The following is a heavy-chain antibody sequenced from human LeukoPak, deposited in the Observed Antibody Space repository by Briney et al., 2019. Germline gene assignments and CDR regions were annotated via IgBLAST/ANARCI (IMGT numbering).Heavy chain of an antibody. CDR2: MYCSGST. D-gene: IGHD3-10*01. CDR1: GVSINNRTYY. CDR3: ARDSGTTGEVKFDP. Sequence: SETLSLTCSVSGVSINNRTYYWGWIRQSPGKGLEWVGSMYCSGSTYYNPSLKSRVTISLDTSKNQFSLRMSSVTAADTAVYYCARDSGTTGEVKFDPWGQGTLVTVSS. V-gene: IGHV4-39*07. J-gene: IGHJ5*02.